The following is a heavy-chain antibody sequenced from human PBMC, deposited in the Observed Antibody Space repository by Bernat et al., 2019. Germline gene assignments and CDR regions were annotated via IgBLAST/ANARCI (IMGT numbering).Heavy chain of an antibody. CDR1: GGSISSDGYY. Sequence: QVQLQESGPGLVKPSQTLSLTCTVSGGSISSDGYYWSWIRQHPGKGLEWIGYIYYSGSTYYNPSLKSRVTISVDTSKNQFSLKLSSVTAADTAVYYCAREANWGYLLDYWGQGTLVTVSS. CDR2: IYYSGST. CDR3: AREANWGYLLDY. J-gene: IGHJ4*02. D-gene: IGHD7-27*01. V-gene: IGHV4-31*03.